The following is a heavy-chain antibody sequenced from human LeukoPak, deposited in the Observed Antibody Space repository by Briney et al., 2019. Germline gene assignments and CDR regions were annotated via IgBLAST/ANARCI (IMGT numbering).Heavy chain of an antibody. Sequence: GGSLRLSCSASGFSFSDYDMNWLRQAPGKGLEWISSISGRSSHVYYGDSVKGRFSISGDNAMNSVFLQMNSLGVDDTAVYYCGRAFPPLRTASAGDLWGQGTLVTVSS. CDR2: ISGRSSHV. CDR1: GFSFSDYD. D-gene: IGHD3-16*01. J-gene: IGHJ4*02. CDR3: GRAFPPLRTASAGDL. V-gene: IGHV3-21*01.